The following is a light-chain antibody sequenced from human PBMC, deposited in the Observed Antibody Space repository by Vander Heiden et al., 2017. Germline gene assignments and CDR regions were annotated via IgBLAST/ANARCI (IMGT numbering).Light chain of an antibody. J-gene: IGLJ2*01. V-gene: IGLV2-23*02. Sequence: QPDRIQPASVSGPPGQSITTYCTGTTSAVGSYNLHSSDRQHLSNPPTFMIYEVSKRQSGVSNRFSGSKSGSTASLTISGLQAENEADYYCCSYAGSSTFVVFGGGTKLTVL. CDR3: CSYAGSSTFVV. CDR1: TSAVGSYNL. CDR2: EVS.